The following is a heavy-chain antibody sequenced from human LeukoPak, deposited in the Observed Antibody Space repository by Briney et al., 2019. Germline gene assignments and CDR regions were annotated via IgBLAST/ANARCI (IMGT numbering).Heavy chain of an antibody. D-gene: IGHD2-21*01. CDR1: GFIFSSYE. CDR3: ARVIAAGWDGGWFDP. CDR2: IRSSGSNI. J-gene: IGHJ5*02. Sequence: GGSLRLSCAASGFIFSSYEMKWVRQPPGKGVEWVSYIRSSGSNIYYADSVKGRCTISRDNAKKSLYLQMNSLRAADTAVYYCARVIAAGWDGGWFDPWGQGTLVTVSS. V-gene: IGHV3-48*03.